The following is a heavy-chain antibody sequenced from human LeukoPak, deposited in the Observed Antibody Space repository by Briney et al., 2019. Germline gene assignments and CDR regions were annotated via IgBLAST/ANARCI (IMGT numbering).Heavy chain of an antibody. D-gene: IGHD2-15*01. CDR3: ARLYCSGGSCYKGAGDY. V-gene: IGHV3-53*01. J-gene: IGHJ4*02. CDR2: IYSGGST. CDR1: GFTVSSNY. Sequence: PGGSLRLSCTVSGFTVSSNYMSWVRQAPGKGLEWVSVIYSGGSTYYADSVKGRFTISRDNSKNTLYLQMNSLRAEDTAVYYCARLYCSGGSCYKGAGDYWGQGTLVTVSS.